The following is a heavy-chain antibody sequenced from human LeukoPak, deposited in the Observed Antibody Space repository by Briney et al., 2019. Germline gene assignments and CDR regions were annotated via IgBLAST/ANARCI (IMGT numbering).Heavy chain of an antibody. CDR2: INHSGST. CDR3: ASGGDYGDYGGHFDY. V-gene: IGHV4-34*01. D-gene: IGHD4-17*01. CDR1: GGSFSGYY. Sequence: SETLSLTCAVYGGSFSGYYWSWIRQPPGKGLEWIGEINHSGSTNYNPSLKSRVTISVDTSKNQFSLKLSSVTAADTAVYYCASGGDYGDYGGHFDYWGQGTLVTVPS. J-gene: IGHJ4*02.